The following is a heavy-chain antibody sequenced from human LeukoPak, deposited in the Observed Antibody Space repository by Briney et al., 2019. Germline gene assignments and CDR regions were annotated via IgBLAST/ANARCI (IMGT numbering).Heavy chain of an antibody. CDR1: GGSISSYY. CDR3: ARVGDTFDWYLDY. CDR2: IYYSGST. V-gene: IGHV4-59*01. D-gene: IGHD3-9*01. J-gene: IGHJ4*02. Sequence: PSETLSLTCTVSGGSISSYYWSWIRQPPGKGLEWIGYIYYSGSTNYNPSLKSRVTISVDTSKNQFSLELSSVTAADTAVYYCARVGDTFDWYLDYWGQGTLVTVSS.